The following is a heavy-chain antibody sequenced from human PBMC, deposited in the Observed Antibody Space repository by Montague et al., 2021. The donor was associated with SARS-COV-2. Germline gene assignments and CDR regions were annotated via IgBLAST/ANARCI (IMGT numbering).Heavy chain of an antibody. D-gene: IGHD6-19*01. Sequence: SLKLSFAASGFPFSSYAMHWVRQAPGKGLEWVAFISYDGSNKYYADSVKGRFTISRDNSKNTLYLQMNSLRAEDTAVYYCARETLMYGTSGWSLDDWGQGTLVTVSS. CDR1: GFPFSSYA. J-gene: IGHJ4*02. CDR3: ARETLMYGTSGWSLDD. CDR2: ISYDGSNK. V-gene: IGHV3-30*04.